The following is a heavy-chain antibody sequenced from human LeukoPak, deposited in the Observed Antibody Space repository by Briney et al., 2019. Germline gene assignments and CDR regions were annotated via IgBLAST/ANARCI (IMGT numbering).Heavy chain of an antibody. Sequence: SETLSLTCSVSGVSISGYYWSWIRQPPGKGLEWIGYIYDSGSTNYNPSLKSRVTISADTSKNQFSLRLSSVTAADTAVYYCATYYYDSSGYYAFDIWGQGTMVTVSS. J-gene: IGHJ3*02. D-gene: IGHD3-22*01. CDR3: ATYYYDSSGYYAFDI. CDR1: GVSISGYY. CDR2: IYDSGST. V-gene: IGHV4-59*01.